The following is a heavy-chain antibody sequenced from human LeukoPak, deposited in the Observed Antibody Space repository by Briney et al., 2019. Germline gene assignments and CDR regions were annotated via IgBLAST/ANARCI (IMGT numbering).Heavy chain of an antibody. D-gene: IGHD3-9*01. J-gene: IGHJ4*02. V-gene: IGHV3-30*14. CDR1: GFTFSSYA. CDR3: AVRDDILTGYYI. Sequence: PGGSLRLSCAASGFTFSSYAMHWVRQAPGKGLEWVAVISYDGSNKYYADSVKGRFTISRDNSKNTVYLQMNNLRAEDTAVYYCAVRDDILTGYYIWGQGTLVTVSS. CDR2: ISYDGSNK.